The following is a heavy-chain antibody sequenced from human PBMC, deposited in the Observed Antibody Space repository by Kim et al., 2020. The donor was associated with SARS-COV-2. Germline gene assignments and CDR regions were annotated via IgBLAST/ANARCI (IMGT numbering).Heavy chain of an antibody. V-gene: IGHV3-30*04. CDR2: ISYDGSNK. CDR3: ARDYDILTGYFSY. J-gene: IGHJ4*02. D-gene: IGHD3-9*01. CDR1: GFTFSSYA. Sequence: GGSLRLSCAASGFTFSSYAMHWVLQAPGKGLEWVAVISYDGSNKYYADSVKGRFTISRDNSKNTLYLQMNSLRTEDTAVYYCARDYDILTGYFSYWGQGTLVTVSS.